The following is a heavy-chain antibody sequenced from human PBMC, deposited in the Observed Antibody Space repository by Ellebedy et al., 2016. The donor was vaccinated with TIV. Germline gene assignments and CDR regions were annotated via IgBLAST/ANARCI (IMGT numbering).Heavy chain of an antibody. CDR1: GDSISSSEW. J-gene: IGHJ4*02. CDR2: IYLSGTP. D-gene: IGHD1-1*01. V-gene: IGHV4/OR15-8*01. Sequence: MPSETLSLTCVVSGDSISSSEWWRWVRQSPEKGLEWIGEIYLSGTPNYNPSIQSRVTVSVDESKNQFSLQMSSVTAADTAVYYCARGDTTGYPADWGQGILVSVSS. CDR3: ARGDTTGYPAD.